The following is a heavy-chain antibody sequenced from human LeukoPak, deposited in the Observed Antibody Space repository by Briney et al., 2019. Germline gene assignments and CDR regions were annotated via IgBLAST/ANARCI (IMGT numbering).Heavy chain of an antibody. V-gene: IGHV1-69*05. D-gene: IGHD3-16*02. CDR1: GGAFSSDA. Sequence: SVKVSCKASGGAFSSDAISWVRQAPGQGLGWMGRIIPIFGTANYAQKFQGRVTITTDESTSTAYMELSSLRSEDTAVYYCARENMITFGGVIVPDYWGQGALVTVSS. CDR3: ARENMITFGGVIVPDY. J-gene: IGHJ4*02. CDR2: IIPIFGTA.